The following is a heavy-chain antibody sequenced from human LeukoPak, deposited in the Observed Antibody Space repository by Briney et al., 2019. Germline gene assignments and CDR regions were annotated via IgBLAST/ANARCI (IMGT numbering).Heavy chain of an antibody. J-gene: IGHJ4*02. CDR2: THYSGST. Sequence: SETLSLTCTVSGGFISDYYWTWIRRPPGKGPEWIGYTHYSGSTNYNPSLKSRVTISVDRSKNQFSLKLSSVTDADTALYYCASESVALAGIYYWGQGTLVTVSS. CDR3: ASESVALAGIYY. V-gene: IGHV4-59*08. CDR1: GGFISDYY. D-gene: IGHD6-19*01.